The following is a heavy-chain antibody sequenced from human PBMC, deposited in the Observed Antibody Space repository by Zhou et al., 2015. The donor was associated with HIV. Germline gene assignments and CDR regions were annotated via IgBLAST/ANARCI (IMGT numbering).Heavy chain of an antibody. CDR2: MNPNSGNT. D-gene: IGHD3-3*01. CDR1: GYTFTSYD. CDR3: ARGGFDRYYDFWSGYFYYWYFDL. Sequence: QVQLVQSGAEVKKPGASVKVSCKASGYTFTSYDINWVRQATGQGLEWMGWMNPNSGNTGYAQKFQGRVTMTRNTSISTAYMELSSLRSEDTAVYYCARGGFDRYYDFWSGYFYYWYFDLWGRGTLVTVSS. J-gene: IGHJ2*01. V-gene: IGHV1-8*01.